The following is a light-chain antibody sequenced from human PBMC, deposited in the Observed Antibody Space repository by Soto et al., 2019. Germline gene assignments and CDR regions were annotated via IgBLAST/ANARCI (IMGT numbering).Light chain of an antibody. CDR1: QTISNF. V-gene: IGKV1-5*03. J-gene: IGKJ4*01. CDR2: KAS. Sequence: DIQMIQIPSTLAASVGDRVTITCRASQTISNFLAWYQQKPGEAPNLLIYKASTLEIGVSSRFSGSGSRTEFTLTISSLQPDDFATYYCHQYDSFPTFGGGTKVEI. CDR3: HQYDSFPT.